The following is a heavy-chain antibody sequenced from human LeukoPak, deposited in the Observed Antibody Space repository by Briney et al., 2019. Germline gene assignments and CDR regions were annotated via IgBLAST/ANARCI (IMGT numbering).Heavy chain of an antibody. J-gene: IGHJ5*02. CDR2: ITGNGANT. CDR3: ARDRSGSYPNWFDP. CDR1: GFTFSSYG. Sequence: PGGSLRLSCAASGFTFSSYGMSWVRQAPGKGLEWVSAITGNGANTFYADSVKGRFTISRDNSKNTMYLQMNSLRAEDTALCYCARDRSGSYPNWFDPWGQGTLVTVSS. V-gene: IGHV3-23*01. D-gene: IGHD3-10*01.